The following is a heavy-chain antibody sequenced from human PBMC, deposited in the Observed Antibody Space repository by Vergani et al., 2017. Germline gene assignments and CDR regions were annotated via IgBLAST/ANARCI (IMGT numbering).Heavy chain of an antibody. D-gene: IGHD3-3*01. J-gene: IGHJ5*02. CDR2: IYAGDSDV. CDR1: GYIFSNFW. Sequence: EKQLVQSGSETKKPGESLKISCQAFGYIFSNFWIGWVRQRPGRGLEWMGIIYAGDSDVRYSPSFQGKVTMSVDKSLSTAYLQWSSLKASDTATYYCAKTHDFSSLYSSYNWFDPWGQGTQVTVSS. V-gene: IGHV5-51*01. CDR3: AKTHDFSSLYSSYNWFDP.